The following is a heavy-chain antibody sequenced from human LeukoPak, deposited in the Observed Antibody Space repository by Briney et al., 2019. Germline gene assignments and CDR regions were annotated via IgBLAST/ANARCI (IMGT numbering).Heavy chain of an antibody. CDR3: ARVLDLSKRGLDAFDI. V-gene: IGHV4-59*01. CDR1: GGSISSYF. CDR2: VYYSGST. D-gene: IGHD3-16*01. J-gene: IGHJ3*02. Sequence: PSETLSLTCTVSGGSISSYFWSWIRQPPGRGLEWIGYVYYSGSTNYNPSLKSRVTISVDTSKKQFSLKLSSATAADTAVYYCARVLDLSKRGLDAFDIWGQGTMVTVSS.